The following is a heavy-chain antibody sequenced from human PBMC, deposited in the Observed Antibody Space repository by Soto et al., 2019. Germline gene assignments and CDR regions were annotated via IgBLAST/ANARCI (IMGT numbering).Heavy chain of an antibody. CDR1: GFTFSSYS. CDR2: ISSSSSTI. CDR3: ARDNEWYCSSTSFYYNCFDR. J-gene: IGHJ5*02. V-gene: IGHV3-48*01. D-gene: IGHD2-2*01. Sequence: LRLSCAASGFTFSSYSMNWVRQAPGKGLEWVSYISSSSSTIYYADSVKGRFTISRDNAKNSLYLQMNSLRAEDTAVYYCARDNEWYCSSTSFYYNCFDRWRQGPLAT.